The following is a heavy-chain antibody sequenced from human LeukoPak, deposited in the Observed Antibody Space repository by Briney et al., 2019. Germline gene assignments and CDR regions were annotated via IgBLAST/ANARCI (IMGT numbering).Heavy chain of an antibody. D-gene: IGHD6-13*01. V-gene: IGHV3-30*02. CDR2: IRYDGSNK. CDR3: AKIEAAAGPPRDWFDP. CDR1: GFTFSSYG. J-gene: IGHJ5*02. Sequence: GGSLRLSCAASGFTFSSYGMHWVRQAPGKGLEWVAFIRYDGSNKYYADSVKGRFTISRDNSKNTLYLQMNSLRAEDTAVYYCAKIEAAAGPPRDWFDPWGQGTLVTVSS.